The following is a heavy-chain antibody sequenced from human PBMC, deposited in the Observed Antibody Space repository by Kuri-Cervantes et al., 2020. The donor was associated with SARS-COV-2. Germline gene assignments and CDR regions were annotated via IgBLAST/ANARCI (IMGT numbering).Heavy chain of an antibody. J-gene: IGHJ4*02. CDR2: ISYDGKNK. CDR1: GFTFNTYR. CDR3: AKDRAGVHDF. Sequence: GGSLRLSCAASGFTFNTYRMHWVRQAPGKGLEWVTFISYDGKNKKCMASGKGRFTISRDNSQNTLHLQMKSLRDEDTAIYYCAKDRAGVHDFWGQGTLVTVSS. D-gene: IGHD2-21*01. V-gene: IGHV3-30*18.